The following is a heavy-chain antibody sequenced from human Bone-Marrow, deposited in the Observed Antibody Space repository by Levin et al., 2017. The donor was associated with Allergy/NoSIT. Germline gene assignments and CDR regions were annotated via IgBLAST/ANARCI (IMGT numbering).Heavy chain of an antibody. J-gene: IGHJ4*02. Sequence: PGGSLRLSCAASGFTFSNYGMHWVRQAPGKGLEWVAVIWNDGSNKYYADSVKGRFNISRDNSKNTLYLQMNSLRGGDTAVYYCARVRGDGDYICDCWGQGTLVTVSS. D-gene: IGHD4-17*01. CDR2: IWNDGSNK. CDR1: GFTFSNYG. V-gene: IGHV3-33*01. CDR3: ARVRGDGDYICDC.